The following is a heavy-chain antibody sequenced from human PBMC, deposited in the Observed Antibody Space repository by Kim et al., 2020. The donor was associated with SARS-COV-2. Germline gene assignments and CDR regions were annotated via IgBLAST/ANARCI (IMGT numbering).Heavy chain of an antibody. CDR1: GYTFTTYA. J-gene: IGHJ4*02. CDR2: INTGNGNT. V-gene: IGHV1-3*04. D-gene: IGHD2-15*01. Sequence: ASVKVSCKASGYTFTTYAIHWVRQAPGQRLEWMGWINTGNGNTKYSLKFQDILTITRDTSASTAYMELSSLRSEDTAVYYCARARYCTTDGCYSFGWPIDYWGQGTLVTVSS. CDR3: ARARYCTTDGCYSFGWPIDY.